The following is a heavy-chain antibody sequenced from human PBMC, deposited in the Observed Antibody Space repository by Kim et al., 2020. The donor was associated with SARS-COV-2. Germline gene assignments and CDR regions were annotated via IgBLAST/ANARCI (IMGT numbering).Heavy chain of an antibody. V-gene: IGHV3-11*06. J-gene: IGHJ4*02. CDR3: ARVHRIAVAGAFEY. Sequence: ADSVKGRFTISRDNAKNSLYLQMNSLRAEDTAVYYCARVHRIAVAGAFEYWGQGTLVTVSS. D-gene: IGHD6-19*01.